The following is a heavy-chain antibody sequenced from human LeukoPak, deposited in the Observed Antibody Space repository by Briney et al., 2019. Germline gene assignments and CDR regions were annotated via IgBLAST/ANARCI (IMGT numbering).Heavy chain of an antibody. D-gene: IGHD3-10*01. J-gene: IGHJ4*02. V-gene: IGHV4-59*01. CDR1: GGSISSYY. CDR3: ASLASLYYYGSGSFDY. CDR2: IYYSGST. Sequence: SETLSLTCTVSGGSISSYYWSWIRQPPGKGLEWIGYIYYSGSTNYNPSLKSRVTISVDASKNQFSLKLSSVTAADTAVYYCASLASLYYYGSGSFDYWGQGTLVTVSS.